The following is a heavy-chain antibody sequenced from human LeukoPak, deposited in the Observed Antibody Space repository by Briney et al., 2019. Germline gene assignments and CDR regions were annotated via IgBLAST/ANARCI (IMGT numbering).Heavy chain of an antibody. D-gene: IGHD3-10*01. CDR3: TSVGFGPYYFDN. CDR2: ISSSGSTI. V-gene: IGHV3-11*01. Sequence: GGSLRLSCAASGFTFSDYYMSWIRQAPGKGLEWVSYISSSGSTIYYADSVKGRFTISRDNAKNSLYLQMNSLKTEDTAVYYCTSVGFGPYYFDNWGQGTLVAVSS. CDR1: GFTFSDYY. J-gene: IGHJ4*02.